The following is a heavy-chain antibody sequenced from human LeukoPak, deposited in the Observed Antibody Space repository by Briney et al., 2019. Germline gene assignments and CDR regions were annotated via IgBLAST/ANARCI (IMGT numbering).Heavy chain of an antibody. V-gene: IGHV3-21*01. CDR2: ISSSSSYI. J-gene: IGHJ4*02. D-gene: IGHD6-13*01. CDR1: GFTFSSYS. CDR3: ARDRSLLIAAADPPNWFDY. Sequence: PGGSLRLSCAASGFTFSSYSMNWVRQAPGKGLEWVSSISSSSSYIYYADSVKGRFTISRDNAKNSLYLQMNSLRAEDTAVYYCARDRSLLIAAADPPNWFDYWGQGTLVTVSS.